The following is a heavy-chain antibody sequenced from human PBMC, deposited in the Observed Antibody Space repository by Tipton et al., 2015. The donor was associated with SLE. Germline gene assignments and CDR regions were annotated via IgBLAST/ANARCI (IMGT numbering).Heavy chain of an antibody. Sequence: TLSLTCAVYGGSFSGYYWSWIRQPPGKGLEWIGEINHSGSTNYNPSLKSRVPISVDTSKNQFSLKLSSVTAADTAVYYCARFYPERPNWYFDLWGRGTLVTVSS. CDR2: INHSGST. CDR1: GGSFSGYY. D-gene: IGHD1-1*01. J-gene: IGHJ2*01. V-gene: IGHV4-34*01. CDR3: ARFYPERPNWYFDL.